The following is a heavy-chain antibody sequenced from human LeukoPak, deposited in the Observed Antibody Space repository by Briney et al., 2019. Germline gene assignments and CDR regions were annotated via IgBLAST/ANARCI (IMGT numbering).Heavy chain of an antibody. CDR3: ARTPPSIDYGDSATFDY. V-gene: IGHV1-18*01. D-gene: IGHD4-17*01. CDR1: GYTFTSYG. J-gene: IGHJ4*02. CDR2: ISAYNGNT. Sequence: ASVKVSCKASGYTFTSYGISWVRQAPGQGLEWMGWISAYNGNTNYAQKLQGRVTTTTDTSTSTAYMELRSLRSDDTAVYYCARTPPSIDYGDSATFDYWGQGTLVTVSS.